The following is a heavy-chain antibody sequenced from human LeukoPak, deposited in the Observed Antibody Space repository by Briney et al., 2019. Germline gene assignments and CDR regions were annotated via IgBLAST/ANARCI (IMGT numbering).Heavy chain of an antibody. CDR3: ARTTGMVRGVITYYFDY. CDR1: GGSISSGGYY. CDR2: IYYSGST. D-gene: IGHD3-10*01. V-gene: IGHV4-31*03. J-gene: IGHJ4*02. Sequence: PQTLSLTCTVSGGSISSGGYYWSWIRQHPGKGLEWIGYIYYSGSTYYNPSLKSRVTISVDTSKNQFSLKLSSVTAADTAVYYCARTTGMVRGVITYYFDYWGQGTLVTVSS.